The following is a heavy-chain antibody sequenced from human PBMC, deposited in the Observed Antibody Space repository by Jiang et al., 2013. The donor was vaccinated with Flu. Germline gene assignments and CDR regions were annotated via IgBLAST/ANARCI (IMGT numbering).Heavy chain of an antibody. CDR3: ARSGGYSTSSSFLDY. V-gene: IGHV4-39*07. J-gene: IGHJ4*02. Sequence: LLKPSETLSLTCIVSGGSISSNTYYWGWIRQPPGKGLEWIGSIYYTGSTNYNPSLKSRVTISVDTSKSQFSLRLSSVTAADTAVYYCARSGGYSTSSSFLDYWGQGTLVTVSS. D-gene: IGHD6-6*01. CDR1: GGSISSNTYY. CDR2: IYYTGST.